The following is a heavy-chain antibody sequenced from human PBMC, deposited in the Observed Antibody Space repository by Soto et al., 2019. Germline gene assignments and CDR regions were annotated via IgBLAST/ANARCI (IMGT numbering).Heavy chain of an antibody. D-gene: IGHD2-21*02. Sequence: PSETLSLTCAVSGYSISSGYYWGWIRQPPGKGLECIASIYHSGSTYFNPSLKSRVTISVDTSKNHFSLKLNSVTAADTAVYYCAREYVYCGGDCYSDAFDIWGQGXMVTVSS. V-gene: IGHV4-38-2*02. CDR3: AREYVYCGGDCYSDAFDI. J-gene: IGHJ3*02. CDR1: GYSISSGYY. CDR2: IYHSGST.